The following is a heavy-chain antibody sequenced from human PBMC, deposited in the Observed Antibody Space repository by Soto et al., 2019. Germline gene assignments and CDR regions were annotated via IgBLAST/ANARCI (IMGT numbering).Heavy chain of an antibody. V-gene: IGHV6-1*01. D-gene: IGHD6-19*01. J-gene: IGHJ4*02. CDR1: GDSVSSTSAA. CDR3: ARGSYYSGWV. Sequence: QVQLQQSGPGLVQPSQTLSLTCAISGDSVSSTSAAWSWIRQSPSRGLEWLGRTYYRSKWYSDYAFSVKSRITIKPDTSKNQFSLQLNSVTPEDTAVYYCARGSYYSGWVWGQGTLVTVSS. CDR2: TYYRSKWYS.